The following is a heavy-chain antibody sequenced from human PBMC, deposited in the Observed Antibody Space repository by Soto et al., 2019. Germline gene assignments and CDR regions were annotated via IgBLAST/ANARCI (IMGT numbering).Heavy chain of an antibody. CDR2: ISAYNGNT. J-gene: IGHJ6*02. D-gene: IGHD3-9*01. CDR1: GYTFTSYG. Sequence: VASVKVSCKASGYTFTSYGISWVRQAPGQGLEWMGWISAYNGNTNYAQKLQGRVTMTTDTSTSTAYMELRSLRSDDTAVYYCARDQGSYDILTGYSSYYYYGMDVWGQGTTVTVSS. CDR3: ARDQGSYDILTGYSSYYYYGMDV. V-gene: IGHV1-18*04.